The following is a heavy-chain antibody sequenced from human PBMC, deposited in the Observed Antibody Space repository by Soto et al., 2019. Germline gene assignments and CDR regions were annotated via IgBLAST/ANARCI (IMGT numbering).Heavy chain of an antibody. J-gene: IGHJ4*02. D-gene: IGHD6-13*01. V-gene: IGHV3-33*01. CDR1: GFTFSSYG. CDR3: ARDRCSSSWYGGDY. CDR2: IWYDGSNK. Sequence: QVQLVESGGGVVQPGRSLRLSCAASGFTFSSYGMHWVRQAPGKGLEWVAVIWYDGSNKYYADSVKGRFTISRDNSKNPLYLQMNSLRDEDTAVYYWARDRCSSSWYGGDYWGQGTLVTVSS.